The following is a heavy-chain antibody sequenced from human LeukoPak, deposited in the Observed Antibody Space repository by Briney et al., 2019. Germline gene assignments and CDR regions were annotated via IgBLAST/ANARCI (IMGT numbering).Heavy chain of an antibody. CDR1: GYTFTSYG. D-gene: IGHD3-22*01. J-gene: IGHJ4*02. CDR2: ISAYNGNT. V-gene: IGHV1-18*01. CDR3: ARDPTRGYCDRSGYYGD. Sequence: GASVKVSCKASGYTFTSYGISWVRQAPGQGLEWMGWISAYNGNTNYAQKLQGRVTMTTDTSTSTAYMELRSLRSDDTAVYYCARDPTRGYCDRSGYYGDWGQGTLVTVSS.